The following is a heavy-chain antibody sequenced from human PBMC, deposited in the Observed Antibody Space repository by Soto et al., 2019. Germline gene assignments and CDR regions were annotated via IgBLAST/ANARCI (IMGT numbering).Heavy chain of an antibody. CDR1: GFTLSSYA. J-gene: IGHJ6*02. CDR3: ASGPAVEVSGPNDCGGSDV. V-gene: IGHV3-30*04. D-gene: IGHD1-1*01. CDR2: TSFDGSKA. Sequence: QVQLVESGGGVVQPGRSLRLSCAASGFTLSSYAVHWVRQAPGKGLEWVAVTSFDGSKASHADSVKGRFTISRDNSKNTVSLQKNSLRLEDSVVYYCASGPAVEVSGPNDCGGSDVWGQVNTFIVAS.